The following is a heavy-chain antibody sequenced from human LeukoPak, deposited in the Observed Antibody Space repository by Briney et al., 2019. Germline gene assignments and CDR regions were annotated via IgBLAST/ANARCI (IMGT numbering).Heavy chain of an antibody. V-gene: IGHV1-69*01. CDR1: GGTFSSYP. J-gene: IGHJ4*02. CDR2: IIPVFGNE. D-gene: IGHD1-7*01. CDR3: ARDRGLWNYVFFY. Sequence: SVKVSRQASGGTFSSYPISWVRQAPAQGLEWMGGIIPVFGNENHAKKFQGRVTITPYEYTSTAYMELSSLRSEDTAVYYCARDRGLWNYVFFYWGQGTLVTVSS.